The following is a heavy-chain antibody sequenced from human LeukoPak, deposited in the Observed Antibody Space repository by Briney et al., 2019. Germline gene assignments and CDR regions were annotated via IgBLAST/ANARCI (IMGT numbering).Heavy chain of an antibody. CDR3: ARAPSEIGGYYPEYFRH. CDR1: GFTFSSYW. J-gene: IGHJ1*01. CDR2: IKSDGST. D-gene: IGHD3-22*01. Sequence: GGSLRLSCAASGFTFSSYWMHWVRQAPGKGLVWVSRIKSDGSTNYADSVKGRFTISRENAKDTVSLQMNSLRAEDTGVYYCARAPSEIGGYYPEYFRHWGQGTLVTVSS. V-gene: IGHV3-74*01.